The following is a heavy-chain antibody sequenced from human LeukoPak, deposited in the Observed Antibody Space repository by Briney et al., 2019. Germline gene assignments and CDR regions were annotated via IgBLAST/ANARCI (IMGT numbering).Heavy chain of an antibody. Sequence: ASVKVSCKASGGTFSSYAINWVRQAPGQGLEWMGRINPNSGGTNYAQKFQGRVTMTRDTSISTAYMELSRLRSDDTAVYYCATGYRLLDAFDIWGQGTMVTVSS. J-gene: IGHJ3*02. V-gene: IGHV1-2*06. D-gene: IGHD6-13*01. CDR3: ATGYRLLDAFDI. CDR2: INPNSGGT. CDR1: GGTFSSYA.